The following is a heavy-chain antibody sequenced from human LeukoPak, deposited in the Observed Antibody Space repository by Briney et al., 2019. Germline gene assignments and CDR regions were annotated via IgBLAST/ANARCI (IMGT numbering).Heavy chain of an antibody. CDR2: ISTYNGDT. CDR1: GYTFSTYS. V-gene: IGHV1-18*01. J-gene: IGHJ5*02. D-gene: IGHD2/OR15-2a*01. Sequence: ASVKVSCKTSGYTFSTYSITWVRQAPGQGLEWMGWISTYNGDTKYAQRLQGRHTLTTDTSTGTAYMDLRSLRSDDTAVIYCARIRSNSWPPFPDHWGQGTLLIVSS. CDR3: ARIRSNSWPPFPDH.